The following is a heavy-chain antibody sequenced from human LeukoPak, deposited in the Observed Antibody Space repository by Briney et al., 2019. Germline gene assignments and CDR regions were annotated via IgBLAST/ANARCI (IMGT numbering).Heavy chain of an antibody. V-gene: IGHV4-30-4*08. CDR2: IYYSGST. CDR3: ARGALD. CDR1: GFTFSSYA. Sequence: LRLSCAASGFTFSSYAMSWVRQPPGKGLEWIGYIYYSGSTYYNPSLKSRVTISVDTSKNQFSLKLSSVTAADTAVYYCARGALDWGQGTLVTVSS. J-gene: IGHJ4*02.